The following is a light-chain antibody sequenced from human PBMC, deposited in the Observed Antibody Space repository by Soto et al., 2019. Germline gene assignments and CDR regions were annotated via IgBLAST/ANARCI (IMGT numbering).Light chain of an antibody. CDR1: ALPKQY. V-gene: IGLV3-25*03. CDR3: QSADSSVTYRI. CDR2: KDS. Sequence: SYELTQPPSVSVSPGQTARITCSGDALPKQYAYWYQQKPGQAPVLVIYKDSERPSGIPERFSGSSSGTTVTLTISGVQAEDEADYYCQSADSSVTYRIFGGGTKLTVL. J-gene: IGLJ2*01.